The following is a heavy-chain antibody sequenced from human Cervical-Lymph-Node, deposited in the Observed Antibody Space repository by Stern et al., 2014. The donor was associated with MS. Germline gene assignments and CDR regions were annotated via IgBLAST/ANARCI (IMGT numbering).Heavy chain of an antibody. V-gene: IGHV1-69*13. D-gene: IGHD6-13*01. J-gene: IGHJ4*02. Sequence: QVQLVQSGSEVKKPGSSVKVSCKASGDTFRTYAFRWVRQAPGQGLEWMGGIIPVFDTVEYAQKFRGRVTINADESTTTAYMEVSSLTSEDTAVYYCARGGRSSSYFCPDYWGQGTLVTVSS. CDR2: IIPVFDTV. CDR3: ARGGRSSSYFCPDY. CDR1: GDTFRTYA.